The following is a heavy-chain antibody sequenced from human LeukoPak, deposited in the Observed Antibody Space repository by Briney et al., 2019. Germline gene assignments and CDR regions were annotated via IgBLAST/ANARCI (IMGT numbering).Heavy chain of an antibody. V-gene: IGHV3-73*01. Sequence: GGSLKLSCAASGFILSGSGIHWVRQAPGKGLEWVGRIRSNSNNYATSYAASVKGRFTVSRDDSKNTAYLTMNSLETEDTAIYYCTRLDEAADGFVRGAVTRAYDIWGQGTMVTVSS. J-gene: IGHJ3*02. D-gene: IGHD3-10*01. CDR1: GFILSGSG. CDR3: TRLDEAADGFVRGAVTRAYDI. CDR2: IRSNSNNYAT.